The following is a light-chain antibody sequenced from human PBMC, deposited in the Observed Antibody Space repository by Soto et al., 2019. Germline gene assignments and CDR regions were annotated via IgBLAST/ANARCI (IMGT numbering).Light chain of an antibody. V-gene: IGKV3-15*01. Sequence: MMMTQSPATLSLSAGERVTLSCRTSHSVNSHVAWYQQKPGQAPRLLLYGASTRATGIPVRLSGSGFGTEFTLTISSMQSEDFAVYYCQQYKNWPLFGQGTRLEIK. CDR2: GAS. CDR1: HSVNSH. CDR3: QQYKNWPL. J-gene: IGKJ5*01.